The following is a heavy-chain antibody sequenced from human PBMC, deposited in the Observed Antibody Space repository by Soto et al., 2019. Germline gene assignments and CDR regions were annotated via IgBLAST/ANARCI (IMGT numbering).Heavy chain of an antibody. Sequence: SETLSLTCTVSGGSISSGGYYWSWIRQHPGKGLEWIGYIYYSGSTYYNPSLKSRVTISVDTSKNQFSLKLSSVTAADTAVYYCARKRDPEYYYGSGTFDYWGQGTLVTVSS. J-gene: IGHJ4*02. CDR2: IYYSGST. CDR3: ARKRDPEYYYGSGTFDY. CDR1: GGSISSGGYY. D-gene: IGHD3-10*01. V-gene: IGHV4-31*03.